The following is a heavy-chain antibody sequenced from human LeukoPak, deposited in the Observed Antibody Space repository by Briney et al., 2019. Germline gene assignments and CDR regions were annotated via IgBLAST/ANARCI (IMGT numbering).Heavy chain of an antibody. D-gene: IGHD1-26*01. V-gene: IGHV3-30*14. CDR2: ISYEGNNK. Sequence: PRGSLRLSWAASGFAFSSYALHWVRPAPGQGLRWVASISYEGNNKYYADSVRGRFTISTDSAKNTLYLQMSSLRAEDTAVYYCARDLIVGANHDAFDIWGQGTMVTVSS. J-gene: IGHJ3*02. CDR3: ARDLIVGANHDAFDI. CDR1: GFAFSSYA.